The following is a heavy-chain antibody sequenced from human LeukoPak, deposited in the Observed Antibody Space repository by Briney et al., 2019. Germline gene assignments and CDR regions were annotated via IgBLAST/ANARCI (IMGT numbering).Heavy chain of an antibody. CDR2: ISGSSSTI. D-gene: IGHD3-22*01. CDR3: ARDYRYYDNSGYYSFDY. J-gene: IGHJ4*02. Sequence: GGSLRPSCAASGFTFSIYNMNWVRQAPGKGLEWVSYISGSSSTIYYADSVKGRFTISRDNAKNSLYLQMNSLRDEDTAVYYCARDYRYYDNSGYYSFDYWGQGTLVTVSS. CDR1: GFTFSIYN. V-gene: IGHV3-48*02.